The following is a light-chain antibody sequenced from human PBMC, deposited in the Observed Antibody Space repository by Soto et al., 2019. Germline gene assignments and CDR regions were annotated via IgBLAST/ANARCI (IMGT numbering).Light chain of an antibody. J-gene: IGLJ2*01. CDR3: CSYAGKV. CDR2: EGS. V-gene: IGLV2-23*01. CDR1: SSDVGSYNL. Sequence: QSALTQPASVSGSPGQSITISCTGTSSDVGSYNLVSWYQQHPGKAPKLMIYEGSKRPSGVSNRFSGSKSGNTASLTISGLQAEDEADYYCCSYAGKVFGGGTKLIVL.